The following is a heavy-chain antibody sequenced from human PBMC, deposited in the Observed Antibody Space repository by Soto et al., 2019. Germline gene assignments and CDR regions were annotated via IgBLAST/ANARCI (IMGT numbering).Heavy chain of an antibody. D-gene: IGHD3-10*01. Sequence: PGGSLRLSCAASGFTFSHYAMSWVRQAPGEGLEWVSGISGRGDNKYYADSVKGRFTIPRDNSKDTLYLQMNSLRAEDTAVYYCAKRGSETFYYYYYYMDVWGKGTTVTVSS. V-gene: IGHV3-23*01. J-gene: IGHJ6*03. CDR2: ISGRGDNK. CDR3: AKRGSETFYYYYYYMDV. CDR1: GFTFSHYA.